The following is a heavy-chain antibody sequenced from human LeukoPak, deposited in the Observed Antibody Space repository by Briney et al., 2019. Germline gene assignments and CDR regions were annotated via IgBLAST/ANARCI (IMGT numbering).Heavy chain of an antibody. CDR1: GFTFSSYG. CDR3: ARASRYSYGLFDY. V-gene: IGHV3-23*01. Sequence: GGTLRLSCAASGFTFSSYGMSWVRQAPGKGLEWVSAISGSGGSKYYADSVKGRFTISRDNSKNKLYLQMNSLRAEDTAVYYCARASRYSYGLFDYWGQGTLVTVSS. D-gene: IGHD5-18*01. J-gene: IGHJ4*02. CDR2: ISGSGGSK.